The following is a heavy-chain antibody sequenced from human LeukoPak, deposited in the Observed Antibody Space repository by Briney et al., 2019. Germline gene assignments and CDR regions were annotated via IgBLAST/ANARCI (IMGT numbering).Heavy chain of an antibody. V-gene: IGHV1-2*02. CDR3: ARIMDQLLSDDAFDI. D-gene: IGHD2-2*01. CDR1: GYTFTGYY. J-gene: IGHJ3*02. Sequence: ASVKVSCKASGYTFTGYYMHWVRHAPGQGLEWMGWINPNSGGTNYAQKFQGRVTMTRDTSISTAYMELSRLRSDDTAVYYCARIMDQLLSDDAFDIWGQGTMVTVSS. CDR2: INPNSGGT.